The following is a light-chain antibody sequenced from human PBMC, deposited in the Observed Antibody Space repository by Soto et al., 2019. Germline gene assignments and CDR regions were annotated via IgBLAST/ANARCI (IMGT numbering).Light chain of an antibody. J-gene: IGKJ5*01. CDR3: QQSYGTPIT. V-gene: IGKV1-39*01. Sequence: DIQMAQSPSTLSAFLGDRVTVTCRASQTISTYLAWYQQKPGKAPNLLIYVASSLQSEVPSRFSGSGSGTDFTLTITSLQPEDFATYYCQQSYGTPITFGQGTRLEIK. CDR1: QTISTY. CDR2: VAS.